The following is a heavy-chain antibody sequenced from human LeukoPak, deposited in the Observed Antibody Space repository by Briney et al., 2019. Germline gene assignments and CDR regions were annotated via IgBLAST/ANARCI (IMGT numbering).Heavy chain of an antibody. CDR2: IYYSGST. Sequence: KPSETLSLTCTVSGGSISSYYWSWIRQPPGKGLEWIGYIYYSGSTNYNPSLKSRVTISVDTSKNQFSLKLSSVTAADTAVYYCARAYYYDSSGYYYGKGLFDYWGQGTLVTVSS. V-gene: IGHV4-59*01. D-gene: IGHD3-22*01. J-gene: IGHJ4*02. CDR3: ARAYYYDSSGYYYGKGLFDY. CDR1: GGSISSYY.